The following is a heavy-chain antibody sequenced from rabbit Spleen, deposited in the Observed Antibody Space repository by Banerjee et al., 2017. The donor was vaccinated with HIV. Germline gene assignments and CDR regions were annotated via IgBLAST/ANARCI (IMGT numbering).Heavy chain of an antibody. CDR1: GIGFNNYNY. V-gene: IGHV1S40*01. J-gene: IGHJ2*01. CDR2: VYLGSGTS. CDR3: ARLYPGTSIYTGAFDP. D-gene: IGHD7-1*01. Sequence: QSLEESGGDLVKPGASLTLTCTASGIGFNNYNYMCWVRQAPGKGLEWIGCVYLGSGTSFYASWAKGRFTISKTSSTTVTLQMTSLTAADTATYFCARLYPGTSIYTGAFDPWGPGTLVTVS.